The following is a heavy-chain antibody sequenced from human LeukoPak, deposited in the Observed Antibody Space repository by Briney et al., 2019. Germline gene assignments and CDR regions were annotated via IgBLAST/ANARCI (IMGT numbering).Heavy chain of an antibody. CDR3: ARDEEQLNI. J-gene: IGHJ3*02. V-gene: IGHV3-21*01. D-gene: IGHD6-19*01. CDR1: GFTLSSYS. CDR2: ISSSSTHI. Sequence: GGSLRLSCAASGFTLSSYSMNWVRQAPGKGLEWVSYISSSSTHIYYADSVKGRFTISRDNAKNSVFLQTDSLRVDDTAVYYCARDEEQLNIWGRGTKVTVSS.